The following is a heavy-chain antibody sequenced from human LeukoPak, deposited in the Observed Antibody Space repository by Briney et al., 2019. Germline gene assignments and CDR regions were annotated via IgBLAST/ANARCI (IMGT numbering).Heavy chain of an antibody. Sequence: SETLSLTCTVSGGSISSSSYYWGWIRQPPGKGLEWIGSIYYSGSTYYNPSLKSRVTISVDTSKNQFSLKLSSATAADTAVYYCARVFGYDILTGYYPNYFDYWGQGTLVTVSS. CDR1: GGSISSSSYY. J-gene: IGHJ4*02. D-gene: IGHD3-9*01. CDR3: ARVFGYDILTGYYPNYFDY. V-gene: IGHV4-39*07. CDR2: IYYSGST.